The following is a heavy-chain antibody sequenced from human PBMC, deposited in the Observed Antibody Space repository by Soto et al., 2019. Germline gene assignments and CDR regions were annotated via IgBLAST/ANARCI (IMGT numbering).Heavy chain of an antibody. J-gene: IGHJ4*02. V-gene: IGHV4-31*03. Sequence: SETLSLTCTVSGGSISSGGYYWSWIRQHPWKGLDWVLYIYYSGSTYYNPSLKSRVTISVDTSKTQFSLKLSSVTAADTAVYYCARGAYTWNYFDYWGQGTLVTVSS. D-gene: IGHD1-20*01. CDR2: IYYSGST. CDR3: ARGAYTWNYFDY. CDR1: GGSISSGGYY.